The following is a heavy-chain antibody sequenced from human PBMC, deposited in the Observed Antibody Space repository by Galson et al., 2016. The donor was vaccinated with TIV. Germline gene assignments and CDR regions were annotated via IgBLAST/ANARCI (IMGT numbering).Heavy chain of an antibody. CDR3: ARGSGWTHDD. CDR1: GFSSSTSW. CDR2: IKEDESEK. J-gene: IGHJ4*02. D-gene: IGHD6-19*01. V-gene: IGHV3-7*04. Sequence: SLRLSYAASGFSSSTSWINWVRQAPGKGLEWLAMIKEDESEKDYVDSVKGRFTISRDAASDSVYLQMNSLRAEDTAVYYCARGSGWTHDDWGQGTLVTVSS.